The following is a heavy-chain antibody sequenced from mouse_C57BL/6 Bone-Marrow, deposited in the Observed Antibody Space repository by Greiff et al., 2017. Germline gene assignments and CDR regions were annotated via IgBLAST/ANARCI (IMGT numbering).Heavy chain of an antibody. CDR3: TTITTVVYWYFDV. D-gene: IGHD1-1*01. V-gene: IGHV14-4*01. Sequence: VQLQQSGAELVRPGASVKLSCTASGFNIKDDYMHWVKQRTEQGLEWIGWIDPENGDTEYASKFQGTATITADTPSNTAYLKLSSLTSEDTAVYDCTTITTVVYWYFDVWGTGTTVTVSS. CDR1: GFNIKDDY. J-gene: IGHJ1*03. CDR2: IDPENGDT.